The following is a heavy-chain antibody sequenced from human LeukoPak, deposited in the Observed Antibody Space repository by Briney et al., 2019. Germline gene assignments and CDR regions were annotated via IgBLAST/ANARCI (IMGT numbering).Heavy chain of an antibody. J-gene: IGHJ4*02. CDR2: ISGSGGIT. V-gene: IGHV3-23*01. D-gene: IGHD3-22*01. CDR1: GLTFSNYG. CDR3: AKDLGYYYDSSGYSLFDY. Sequence: GGSLRLSCVASGLTFSNYGMNWVRQAPGKGLEWVSLISGSGGITKYADSVKGRFTISRDSSKNTLYLQMNSLRAEDTAVYYCAKDLGYYYDSSGYSLFDYWGQGTLVTVSS.